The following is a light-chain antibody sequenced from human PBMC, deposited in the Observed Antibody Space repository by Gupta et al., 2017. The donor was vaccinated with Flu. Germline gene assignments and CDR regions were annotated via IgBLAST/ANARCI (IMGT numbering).Light chain of an antibody. CDR1: QSISDW. J-gene: IGKJ1*01. V-gene: IGKV1-5*03. Sequence: PSTLSASLGDRVAITCRASQSISDWLTWYQQKPGTAPKLLIYKASTLDSGVPSRFSGSGSGTEFTLTINILQPDDFATYCCQHDHNSPWTFGQGTKVEIK. CDR2: KAS. CDR3: QHDHNSPWT.